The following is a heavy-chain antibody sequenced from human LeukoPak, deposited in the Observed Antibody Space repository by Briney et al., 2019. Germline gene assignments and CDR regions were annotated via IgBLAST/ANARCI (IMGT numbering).Heavy chain of an antibody. J-gene: IGHJ4*02. CDR2: ISGSGGST. D-gene: IGHD5-18*01. CDR1: GFTFSSYA. V-gene: IGHV3-23*01. CDR3: AKDLVSGYSYGYGFDY. Sequence: PGGSLRLSCAASGFTFSSYAMSWVRQAPGKGLEWVSAISGSGGSTYYADSVKGRFTISRDNSKNTLYLQMNSLRAEDTAVYYGAKDLVSGYSYGYGFDYWGQGTLVTVSS.